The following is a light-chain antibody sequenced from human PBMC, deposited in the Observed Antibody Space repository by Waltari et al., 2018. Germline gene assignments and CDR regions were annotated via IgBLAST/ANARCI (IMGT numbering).Light chain of an antibody. V-gene: IGKV3-20*01. J-gene: IGKJ1*01. CDR2: GAS. CDR1: QYGSSSY. CDR3: QQYGSSPGT. Sequence: EIALTQSPGTLSLSPGDRATLPRRARQYGSSSYLAWYQQKPGQAPRLLIYGASSRASGIPDRFGGSGSGTDFTLTISRLEPEDFAVYYCQQYGSSPGTFGQGTKVEIK.